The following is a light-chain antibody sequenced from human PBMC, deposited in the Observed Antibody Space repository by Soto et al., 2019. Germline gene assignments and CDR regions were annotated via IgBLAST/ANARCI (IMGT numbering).Light chain of an antibody. CDR2: AAS. J-gene: IGKJ1*01. V-gene: IGKV1-39*01. CDR1: KSISTY. Sequence: DLHMPPSTSSLSASVVSRATITCRASKSISTYLNWYQQKAGLAPKLLIYAASTLHSGVPSRFSGSGSGTDFTLTISSLQPEDFATYYCQQTYGTPPTFGQGTKVDIK. CDR3: QQTYGTPPT.